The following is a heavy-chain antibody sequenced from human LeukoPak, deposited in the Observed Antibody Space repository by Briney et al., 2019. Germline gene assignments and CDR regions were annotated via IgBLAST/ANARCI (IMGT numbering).Heavy chain of an antibody. CDR1: GFTFSSYE. CDR2: ISSSGSTI. J-gene: IGHJ4*02. CDR3: ARKYYDILTGYYERAVDY. V-gene: IGHV3-48*03. D-gene: IGHD3-9*01. Sequence: GGSLRLSCAASGFTFSSYEMSWVRQAPGKGLEWVSYISSSGSTIYYADSVKGRFTISRDNAKNSLYLQMNSLRAEDTAVYYCARKYYDILTGYYERAVDYWGQGTLATVSS.